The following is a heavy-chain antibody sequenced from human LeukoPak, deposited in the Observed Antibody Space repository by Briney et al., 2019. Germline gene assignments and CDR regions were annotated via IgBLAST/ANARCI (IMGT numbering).Heavy chain of an antibody. J-gene: IGHJ3*02. CDR3: ARDPMIVGREAFDI. CDR1: GGSISSSSYY. D-gene: IGHD3-22*01. V-gene: IGHV4-39*07. CDR2: IYHSGST. Sequence: SETLSLTCTVSGGSISSSSYYWGWIRQPPGKGLEWIGSIYHSGSTYYNPSLKSRVTISVDTSKNQFSLKLSSVTAADTAVYYCARDPMIVGREAFDIWGQGTMVIVSS.